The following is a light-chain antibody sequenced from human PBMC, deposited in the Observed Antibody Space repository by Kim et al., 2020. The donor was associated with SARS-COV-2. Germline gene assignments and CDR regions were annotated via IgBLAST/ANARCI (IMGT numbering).Light chain of an antibody. Sequence: EIVLTQSPATLSLSPGERATLSCRASQSVSSYLAWYQQKPGQAPRLLIYDASNRATGIPARFSGSGSGTDFTLTISSLEPEDFAVYYCQQSSNWPPTFGQGTKVDIK. CDR3: QQSSNWPPT. J-gene: IGKJ1*01. CDR2: DAS. CDR1: QSVSSY. V-gene: IGKV3-11*01.